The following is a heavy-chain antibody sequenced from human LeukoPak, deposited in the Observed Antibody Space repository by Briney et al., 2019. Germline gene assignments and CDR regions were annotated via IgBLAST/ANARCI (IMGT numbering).Heavy chain of an antibody. CDR3: ARLDESEGDY. CDR2: ISGGSDYI. J-gene: IGHJ4*02. V-gene: IGHV3-21*06. CDR1: GFTFSYYN. Sequence: GGSLRLSCSASGFTFSYYNMNWVRQAPGKRLEWVASISGGSDYIEYADSVKGRFTISRDNAKNSLFLQISNLSAEDTAVYYCARLDESEGDYWGQGTLLTVSS.